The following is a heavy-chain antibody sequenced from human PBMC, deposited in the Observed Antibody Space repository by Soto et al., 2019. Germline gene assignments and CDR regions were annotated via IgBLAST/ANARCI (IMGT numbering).Heavy chain of an antibody. D-gene: IGHD4-17*01. Sequence: QVQLQESGPGLVKPSGTLSLTCAVSSGSISSSNWWSWVRQPPRKGLEWIGEIYHSGSTNYNPSLKSRFTISVDKSKNQFSLKLSSVTAADTAVYYCARQENGDYAWYFDLWGRGILVTVSS. J-gene: IGHJ2*01. CDR2: IYHSGST. V-gene: IGHV4-4*02. CDR1: SGSISSSNW. CDR3: ARQENGDYAWYFDL.